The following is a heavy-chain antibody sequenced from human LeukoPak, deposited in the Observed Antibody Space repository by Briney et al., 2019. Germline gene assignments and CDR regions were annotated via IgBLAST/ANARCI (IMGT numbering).Heavy chain of an antibody. V-gene: IGHV4-39*01. Sequence: SETLSLTCTVSGDSISNSAYYWGWIRQPPGKGLEWIGTIYFSGGTYYNPSLKSRVTMSVDTSKNQFSLRLSSVTAADTAVYYCTRQRGSGHWYFDLWGRGTLVSVSS. CDR3: TRQRGSGHWYFDL. CDR2: IYFSGGT. J-gene: IGHJ2*01. D-gene: IGHD6-19*01. CDR1: GDSISNSAYY.